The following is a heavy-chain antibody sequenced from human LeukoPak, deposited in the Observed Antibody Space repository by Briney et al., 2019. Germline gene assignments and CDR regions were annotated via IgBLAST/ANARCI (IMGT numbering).Heavy chain of an antibody. J-gene: IGHJ6*03. CDR3: ARAGITMVRGYYYYMDV. CDR1: GFTFSSYW. V-gene: IGHV3-7*01. CDR2: IKQDGSEK. D-gene: IGHD3-10*01. Sequence: KPGGSLRLSCAASGFTFSSYWMSWVRQAPGKGLEWVANIKQDGSEKYYVDSVKGRFTISRDNAKNSLYLQMNSLRAEDTAVYYCARAGITMVRGYYYYMDVWGKGTTVTISS.